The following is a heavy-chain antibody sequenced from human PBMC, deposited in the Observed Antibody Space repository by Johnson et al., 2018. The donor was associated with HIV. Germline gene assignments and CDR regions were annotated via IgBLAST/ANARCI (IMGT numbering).Heavy chain of an antibody. CDR3: ARDKPIVVVMKSDAFDI. CDR2: ISSSGSTI. Sequence: QVQLVESGGGLVKPGGSLRLSCAASGFSFGDYYMSWIRQSPGKGLEWFAYISSSGSTIYYADSVKGRFTISRDHSKNSLYLQMNSLRAEDTAVYYCARDKPIVVVMKSDAFDIWGQGTMVTVSS. CDR1: GFSFGDYY. J-gene: IGHJ3*02. V-gene: IGHV3-11*04. D-gene: IGHD3-22*01.